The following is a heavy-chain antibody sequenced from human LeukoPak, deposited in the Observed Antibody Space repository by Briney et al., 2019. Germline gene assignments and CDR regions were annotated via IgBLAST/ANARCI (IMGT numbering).Heavy chain of an antibody. D-gene: IGHD3-22*01. CDR3: AKRGVVIRVILVGFHKEAYYFDS. V-gene: IGHV3-30*18. J-gene: IGHJ4*02. CDR1: GFTFSSYG. CDR2: ISYDGSNK. Sequence: GGSLRLSCAASGFTFSSYGMHWVRQAPGKGLEWVAVISYDGSNKYYADSVKGRFTISRDNPKNTLYLQMNSLRAEDTAVYFCAKRGVVIRVILVGFHKEAYYFDSWGLGALVTVSS.